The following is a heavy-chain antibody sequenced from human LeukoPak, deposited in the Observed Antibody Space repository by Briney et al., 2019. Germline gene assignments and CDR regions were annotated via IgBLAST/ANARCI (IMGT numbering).Heavy chain of an antibody. CDR1: GYTFTGYY. CDR3: ARWGKSWFGELFLRYGMDV. Sequence: GASVKVSCKASGYTFTGYYMHWVRQAPGQGLEWMGWINPNSGGTNYAQKFQGRVTMTRDTSISTAYMELSRLRSDDTAVYYCARWGKSWFGELFLRYGMDVWGRGTTVTVSS. V-gene: IGHV1-2*02. J-gene: IGHJ6*02. CDR2: INPNSGGT. D-gene: IGHD3-10*01.